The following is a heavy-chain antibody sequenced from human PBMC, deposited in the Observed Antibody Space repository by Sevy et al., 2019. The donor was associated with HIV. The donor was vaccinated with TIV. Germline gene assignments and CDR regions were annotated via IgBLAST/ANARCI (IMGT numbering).Heavy chain of an antibody. J-gene: IGHJ4*02. CDR1: GFTFSSYA. CDR3: ARDRVGRLGELSTGPLDY. V-gene: IGHV3-30-3*01. Sequence: GSLRLSCVASGFTFSSYAMHWVRQAPGKGLEWVAVISYDGSNKYYADSVKGRFTISRDNSKNTLYLQMNSLRAEDTAVYYCARDRVGRLGELSTGPLDYWGQGTLVTVSS. D-gene: IGHD3-16*02. CDR2: ISYDGSNK.